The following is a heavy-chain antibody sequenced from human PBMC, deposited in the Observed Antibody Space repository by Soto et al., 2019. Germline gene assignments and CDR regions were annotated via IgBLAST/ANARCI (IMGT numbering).Heavy chain of an antibody. D-gene: IGHD6-13*01. CDR2: IYYSGST. CDR3: AREPAAAGISWFDP. Sequence: SETLSLTCTVSGGSISSYYWSWIRQPPGKGLEWIGYIYYSGSTYYNPSLKSRVTISVDTSKNQFSLKLSSVTAADTAVYYCAREPAAAGISWFDPWGQGTLVTV. CDR1: GGSISSYY. J-gene: IGHJ5*02. V-gene: IGHV4-30-4*01.